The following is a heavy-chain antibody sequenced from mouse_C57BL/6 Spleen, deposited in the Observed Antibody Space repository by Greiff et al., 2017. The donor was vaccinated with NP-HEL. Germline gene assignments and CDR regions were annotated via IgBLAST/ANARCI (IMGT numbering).Heavy chain of an antibody. V-gene: IGHV5-6*02. Sequence: DVKLVESGGDLVKPGGSLKLSCAASGFTFSSYGMSWVRQTPDKRLAWVATISSGGSYTYYPDSVKGRFTIARDNAKNTLYLQMSSLKSEDTAMYYCARQGDYDGEYAMDYWGQGTSVTVSS. CDR2: ISSGGSYT. D-gene: IGHD2-4*01. CDR1: GFTFSSYG. CDR3: ARQGDYDGEYAMDY. J-gene: IGHJ4*01.